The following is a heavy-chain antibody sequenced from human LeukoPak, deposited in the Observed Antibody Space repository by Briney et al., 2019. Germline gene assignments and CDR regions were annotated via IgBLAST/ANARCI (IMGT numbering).Heavy chain of an antibody. D-gene: IGHD3-16*01. CDR1: GYTFTSYY. J-gene: IGHJ4*02. CDR2: INPNSDGT. V-gene: IGHV1-2*02. Sequence: GASVKVSCKASGYTFTSYYMHWVRQAPGQGLEWMGWINPNSDGTSHAQKFQGRVTMTRDTPISTAYMELSRLTSDDTAVYFCARGPISSRFGEVTYYSDYWGQGTLVTVSS. CDR3: ARGPISSRFGEVTYYSDY.